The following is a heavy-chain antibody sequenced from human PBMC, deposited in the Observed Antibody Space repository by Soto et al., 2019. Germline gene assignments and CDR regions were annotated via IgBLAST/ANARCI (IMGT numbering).Heavy chain of an antibody. D-gene: IGHD4-17*01. Sequence: QVQLQQWGAGLLKPSETLSVTCAVYGSSFSGYYWSWIRQSPGKGLEWVGEINYSGSTNYNPSLKSRVTISVDTSKHHFSLKMNSVTAADTAVYYCARGIDYDLNWGQGTLVTVSS. V-gene: IGHV4-34*01. CDR2: INYSGST. CDR1: GSSFSGYY. CDR3: ARGIDYDLN. J-gene: IGHJ4*02.